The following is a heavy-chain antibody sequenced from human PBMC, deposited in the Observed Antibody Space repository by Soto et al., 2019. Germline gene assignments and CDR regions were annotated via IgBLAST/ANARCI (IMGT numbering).Heavy chain of an antibody. CDR1: GYSFTSYW. V-gene: IGHV5-10-1*01. CDR2: IDPSDSYT. CDR3: ARHAFGAYSGGGMDV. Sequence: PGESLKISCKGSGYSFTSYWISWVRQMPGKGLEWMGRIDPSDSYTNYSPSFQGHVTISADKSISTAYLQWSSLKASDTAMYYCARHAFGAYSGGGMDVWGQGTTFTVSS. D-gene: IGHD1-26*01. J-gene: IGHJ6*02.